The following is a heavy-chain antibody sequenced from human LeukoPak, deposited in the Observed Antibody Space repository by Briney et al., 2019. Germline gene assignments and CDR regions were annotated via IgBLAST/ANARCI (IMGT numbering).Heavy chain of an antibody. CDR1: GGSITNYY. CDR2: SYYSGTT. V-gene: IGHV4-59*01. D-gene: IGHD3-9*01. CDR3: ARGGYDILTGYGSFDP. Sequence: SETLSLTCTVSGGSITNYYWSWIRQPPGKGLELIGCSYYSGTTNYNPSLKSRVTISVDTSKNQFSLKLSSVTTADTAVYYCARGGYDILTGYGSFDPWGQGTLVSVSP. J-gene: IGHJ5*02.